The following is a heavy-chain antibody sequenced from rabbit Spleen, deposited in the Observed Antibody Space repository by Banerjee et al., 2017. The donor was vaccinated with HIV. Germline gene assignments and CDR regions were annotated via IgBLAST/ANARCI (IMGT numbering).Heavy chain of an antibody. D-gene: IGHD1-1*01. Sequence: QEQLEESGGDLVKPEGSLTLTCTASGFSFSGSYHMCWVRQAPGKGPEWIACIYGGVAGTTYYASWAKGRFTISKTSSTTATLQMTSLTAADTATHFCARAPYDSSGYASYFNLWGPGTLVTVS. V-gene: IGHV1S45*01. CDR3: ARAPYDSSGYASYFNL. CDR2: IYGGVAGTT. CDR1: GFSFSGSYH. J-gene: IGHJ4*01.